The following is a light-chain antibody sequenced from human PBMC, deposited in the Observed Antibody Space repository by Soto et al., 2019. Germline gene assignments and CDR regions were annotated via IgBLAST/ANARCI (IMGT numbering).Light chain of an antibody. Sequence: IVMTQSPATLSVSPGERATLSCRASQSVSSNLAWYQQKPGQAPRLLIYGASTRATGIPARFSGSGSGTEFTLTISSLQSEDFAVYYCQQYNNWPQLTFGGGT. V-gene: IGKV3-15*01. CDR3: QQYNNWPQLT. J-gene: IGKJ4*01. CDR1: QSVSSN. CDR2: GAS.